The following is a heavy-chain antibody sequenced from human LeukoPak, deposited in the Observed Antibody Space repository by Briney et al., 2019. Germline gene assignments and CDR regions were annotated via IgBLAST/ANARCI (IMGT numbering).Heavy chain of an antibody. J-gene: IGHJ5*02. V-gene: IGHV3-21*01. D-gene: IGHD1-7*01. CDR1: GITFSSYS. CDR3: ARGLNWKYGWFDP. CDR2: ISSSSSYI. Sequence: KPGGSLRLSCAASGITFSSYSMNWVRQAPGKGLEWVSCISSSSSYIYYADSVKGRFTISRDNAKNSLYLQMNSLRAEDTAVYYCARGLNWKYGWFDPWGQGTLVTVSS.